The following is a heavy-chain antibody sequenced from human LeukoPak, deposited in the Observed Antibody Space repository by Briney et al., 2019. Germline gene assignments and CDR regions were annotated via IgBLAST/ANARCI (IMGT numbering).Heavy chain of an antibody. D-gene: IGHD3-22*01. CDR1: GGSISSYY. V-gene: IGHV4-59*01. Sequence: SETLSLTCTVSGGSISSYYWSWIRQPPGKGLEWIGYIYYSGSTNYNPSLESRVTISVDTSRNQFSLKLSSLTAADTAVYYCARYYYESSGYYVLDYWGQGTLVTVSS. CDR3: ARYYYESSGYYVLDY. J-gene: IGHJ4*02. CDR2: IYYSGST.